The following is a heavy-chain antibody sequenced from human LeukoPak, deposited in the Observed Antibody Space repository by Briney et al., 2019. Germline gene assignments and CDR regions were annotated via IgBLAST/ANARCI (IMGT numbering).Heavy chain of an antibody. CDR2: ISYDGSIK. CDR1: GFTFSSYG. V-gene: IGHV3-30*03. J-gene: IGHJ3*01. CDR3: ARKPDAFDL. Sequence: PGGSLRLSCAASGFTFSSYGMHWVRQAPGKGLEWVAVISYDGSIKYYADSVKGRFTISRDISKNTLYLQMNSLRAEDTAVYYCARKPDAFDLWGQGTMVTVSS.